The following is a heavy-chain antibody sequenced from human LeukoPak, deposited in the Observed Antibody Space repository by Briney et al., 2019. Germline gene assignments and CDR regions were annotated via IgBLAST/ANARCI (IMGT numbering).Heavy chain of an antibody. D-gene: IGHD3-9*01. CDR2: INPNSGGT. V-gene: IGHV1-2*02. J-gene: IGHJ6*03. Sequence: GASVKVSCKASGYTFTGYYMHWVRQAPGQGLEWMGWINPNSGGTNYAQKFQGRVTMSRDTSISTAYMELSRLRSDDTAVYYCAREQRYFDWLSPGYYMDVWGKGTTVTVSS. CDR3: AREQRYFDWLSPGYYMDV. CDR1: GYTFTGYY.